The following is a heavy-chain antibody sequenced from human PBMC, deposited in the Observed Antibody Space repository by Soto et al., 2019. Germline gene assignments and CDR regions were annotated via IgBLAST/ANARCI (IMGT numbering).Heavy chain of an antibody. CDR3: ARAHITAAAGTEGFDY. Sequence: SETLSLTCAVYGGSFSGYYWSWIRQPPGKGLEWIGEINHSGSTNYNPSLKSRVTISVDTSKNQFSLKLSSVTAADTAVYYCARAHITAAAGTEGFDYWGQGTLVTVSS. CDR2: INHSGST. V-gene: IGHV4-34*01. CDR1: GGSFSGYY. J-gene: IGHJ4*02. D-gene: IGHD6-13*01.